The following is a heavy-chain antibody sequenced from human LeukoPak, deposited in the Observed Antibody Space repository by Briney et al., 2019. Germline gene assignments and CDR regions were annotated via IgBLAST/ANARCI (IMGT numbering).Heavy chain of an antibody. CDR1: GFSFRTSA. CDR3: AKGNWRYFDY. Sequence: GGSLRLSCAASGFSFRTSAMSWVRQAPGKGLQWVSSLNGGDYLTYYADSVKGRSTISRDNSKNTLYLQMNSLGADDTAVYYCAKGNWRYFDYWGQGTLVTVSS. J-gene: IGHJ4*02. D-gene: IGHD1-1*01. CDR2: LNGGDYLT. V-gene: IGHV3-23*01.